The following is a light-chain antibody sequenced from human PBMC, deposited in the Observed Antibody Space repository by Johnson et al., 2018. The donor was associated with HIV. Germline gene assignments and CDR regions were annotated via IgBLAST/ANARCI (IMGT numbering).Light chain of an antibody. J-gene: IGLJ1*01. Sequence: QSVLTQPPSVSAAPGQKVTISCSGSSSDMGNYAVSWYQQLPGTAPKLLIYENNKRPSGIPDRFSGSKSGTSATLGITGLQTGDGADYYCGTWDSSLSAGGYVFGTGTKVTVL. V-gene: IGLV1-51*02. CDR3: GTWDSSLSAGGYV. CDR1: SSDMGNYA. CDR2: ENN.